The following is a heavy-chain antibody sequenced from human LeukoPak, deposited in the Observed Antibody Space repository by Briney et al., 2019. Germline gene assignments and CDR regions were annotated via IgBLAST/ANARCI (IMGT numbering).Heavy chain of an antibody. CDR3: AKFVNYGNYYYYYYMDV. J-gene: IGHJ6*03. CDR2: IKEDRSEE. D-gene: IGHD3-10*01. CDR1: GFTISDYW. V-gene: IGHV3-7*01. Sequence: AGGSLRLSCAASGFTISDYWMSWVRQAPGKGLEWVANIKEDRSEENYVDSAKGRFTISRDNAKNSLYLQMNNLRAEDTAVYYCAKFVNYGNYYYYYYMDVWGKGTTLTVSS.